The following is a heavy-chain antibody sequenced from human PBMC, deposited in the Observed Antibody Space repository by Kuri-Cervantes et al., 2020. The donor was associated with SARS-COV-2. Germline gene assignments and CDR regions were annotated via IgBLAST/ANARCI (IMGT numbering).Heavy chain of an antibody. V-gene: IGHV4-61*01. D-gene: IGHD3/OR15-3a*01. J-gene: IGHJ4*02. Sequence: GSLRPSFTVSGGSVSSGSYYWSWVRQPPGKRLEWIGYIYYSGSTNYNPSLKSPVTISVDTSKNQFSLKLSSVTAADTAVYYCASQDGLYYWGQGTLVTVSS. CDR1: GGSVSSGSYY. CDR3: ASQDGLYY. CDR2: IYYSGST.